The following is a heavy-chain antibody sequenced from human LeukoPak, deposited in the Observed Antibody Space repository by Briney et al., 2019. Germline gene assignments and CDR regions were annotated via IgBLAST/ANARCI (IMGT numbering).Heavy chain of an antibody. Sequence: ASVKVSCKASGYTFTGYYMHWLRQAPGQGLEWMGWINPNSGGTNYAQKFQGRVTMTRDTSISTAYMELSRLRSDDTAVYYCARAGDSNYGPYYYGMDVWGQGTTVTVSS. CDR2: INPNSGGT. J-gene: IGHJ6*02. D-gene: IGHD4-11*01. CDR1: GYTFTGYY. CDR3: ARAGDSNYGPYYYGMDV. V-gene: IGHV1-2*02.